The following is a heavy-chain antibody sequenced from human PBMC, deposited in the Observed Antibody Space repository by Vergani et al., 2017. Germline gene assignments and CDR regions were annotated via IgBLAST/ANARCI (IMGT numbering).Heavy chain of an antibody. Sequence: QVQLQQWGAGLLKPSETLSLTCAVYGGSFSGYYWSWIRQPPGKGLEWIGEINHSGSTNYNPSLKSRVTISVDTSKNQFSLKLSSVTAADTAVYYCAREGRSMARGVIIRGWFDPWGQGTLVTVSS. CDR3: AREGRSMARGVIIRGWFDP. J-gene: IGHJ5*02. V-gene: IGHV4-34*01. CDR2: INHSGST. CDR1: GGSFSGYY. D-gene: IGHD3-10*01.